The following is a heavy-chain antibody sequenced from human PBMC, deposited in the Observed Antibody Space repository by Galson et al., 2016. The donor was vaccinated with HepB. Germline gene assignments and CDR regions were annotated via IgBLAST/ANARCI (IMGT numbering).Heavy chain of an antibody. CDR3: ARDNDGSRFLEWKTRKWFDP. CDR2: ISYDGKNK. J-gene: IGHJ5*02. V-gene: IGHV3-30*04. Sequence: SLRLSCAASGFPFSIYALHWVRQAPGKGLEWVAVISYDGKNKYYTDSVKGRFTISRDNSKNTLYLLMNSLRAEDTALYYCARDNDGSRFLEWKTRKWFDPWGQGTLATVSS. CDR1: GFPFSIYA. D-gene: IGHD3-3*01.